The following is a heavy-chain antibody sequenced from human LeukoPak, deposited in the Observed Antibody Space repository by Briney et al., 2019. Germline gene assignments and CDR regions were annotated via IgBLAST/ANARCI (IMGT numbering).Heavy chain of an antibody. J-gene: IGHJ3*02. CDR2: IYHSGST. D-gene: IGHD3-22*01. CDR3: ARAYYYDSSGYYYAPDDAFDI. CDR1: GGSISSSNW. Sequence: SETLSLTCAVSGGSISSSNWWSWVRQPPGKGLEWIGEIYHSGSTNYNLSLKSRVTISVDKSKNQFSLKLSSVTAADTAVYYCARAYYYDSSGYYYAPDDAFDIWGQGTMVTVSS. V-gene: IGHV4-4*02.